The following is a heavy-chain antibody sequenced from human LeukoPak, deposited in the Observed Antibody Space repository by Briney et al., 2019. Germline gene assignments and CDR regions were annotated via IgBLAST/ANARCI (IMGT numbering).Heavy chain of an antibody. D-gene: IGHD2-15*01. CDR3: AKVEYCSGGSCYFFDY. CDR2: ISGSGGST. V-gene: IGHV3-23*01. J-gene: IGHJ4*02. Sequence: GGSLRLSCAASGFTFSSYAMSWVRQAPGKGLEWVSAISGSGGSTYYADSVKGRFTISRDNSKNTLYLQMSSLRAEDTAVYYCAKVEYCSGGSCYFFDYWGQGTLVTVSS. CDR1: GFTFSSYA.